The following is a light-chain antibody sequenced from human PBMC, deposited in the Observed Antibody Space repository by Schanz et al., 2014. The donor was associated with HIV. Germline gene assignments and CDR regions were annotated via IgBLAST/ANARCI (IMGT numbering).Light chain of an antibody. CDR1: QSVNRW. Sequence: DIQMTQSPSTLSASVGDRVTITCRASQSVNRWLAWYQQKPGKAPKLLIYQASYLETGVPSRFSGSGSGTSFTLTITSLQPDDFATYYCQQCVTYPYTFGQGTKLDIK. V-gene: IGKV1-5*03. CDR3: QQCVTYPYT. CDR2: QAS. J-gene: IGKJ2*01.